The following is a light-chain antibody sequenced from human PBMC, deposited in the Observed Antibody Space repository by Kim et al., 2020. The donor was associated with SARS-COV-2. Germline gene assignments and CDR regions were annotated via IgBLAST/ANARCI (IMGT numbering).Light chain of an antibody. CDR2: QDS. Sequence: SYELTQPPSVSVSPGQTASITCSGDKLGDKYACWYQQKPGQSPMLVIYQDSKRPSGIPERFSGSNSGNTATLAISGTQAMDEADYYCQAWDSSHVVFGGGTKLAVL. CDR3: QAWDSSHVV. J-gene: IGLJ2*01. CDR1: KLGDKY. V-gene: IGLV3-1*01.